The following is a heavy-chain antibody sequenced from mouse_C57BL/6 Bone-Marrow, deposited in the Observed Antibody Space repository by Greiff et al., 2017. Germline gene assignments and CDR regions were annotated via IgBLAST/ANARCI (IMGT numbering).Heavy chain of an antibody. CDR3: TGDDYGSSGGFAY. CDR1: GFNIKDDY. CDR2: IDPENGAT. D-gene: IGHD1-1*01. V-gene: IGHV14-4*01. Sequence: DVQLQESGAELVRPGASVKLSCTASGFNIKDDYMHWVKQRPEQGLEWIGWIDPENGATEYASKFQGKATITADTSSNTAYLQLSSLTSEDTAVYYGTGDDYGSSGGFAYWGQGTLVTVSA. J-gene: IGHJ3*01.